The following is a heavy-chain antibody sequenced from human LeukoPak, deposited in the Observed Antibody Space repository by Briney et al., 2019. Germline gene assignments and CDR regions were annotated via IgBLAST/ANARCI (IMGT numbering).Heavy chain of an antibody. Sequence: GGSLRLSCAASGLTFGKYAMTWVPQAPGKGLEWASFIDTSSTTMYYTDSVKGRFTISRDNAKNSLYLQMNSLKVEDTAIYYCARDNWVDCWGQGTLVTVSS. CDR3: ARDNWVDC. V-gene: IGHV3-48*04. J-gene: IGHJ5*01. CDR1: GLTFGKYA. CDR2: IDTSSTTM.